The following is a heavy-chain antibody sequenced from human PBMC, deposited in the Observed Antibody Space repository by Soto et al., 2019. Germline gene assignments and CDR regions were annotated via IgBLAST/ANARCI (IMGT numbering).Heavy chain of an antibody. Sequence: SETLSLTCTVSGGSTNSRSDYWGWIRQPPGKGLEWIGSVYYSGSTYDNPSLQSRVTISVDTSRNQFSLKLISVTAADTAVYFCARQPRGPGYGERGLYFDYWGQGTLVTVSS. J-gene: IGHJ4*02. CDR3: ARQPRGPGYGERGLYFDY. V-gene: IGHV4-39*01. CDR1: GGSTNSRSDY. CDR2: VYYSGST. D-gene: IGHD3-16*01.